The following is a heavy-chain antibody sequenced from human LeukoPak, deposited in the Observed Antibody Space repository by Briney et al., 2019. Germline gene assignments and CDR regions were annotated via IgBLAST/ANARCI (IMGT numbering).Heavy chain of an antibody. V-gene: IGHV1-18*03. J-gene: IGHJ6*03. Sequence: ASVKVSCKASGYTFSNYGISWVRQAPGQGLEWMGWISTYNDNTDYALKLQGRVTMTTDTSTSTAYMELRSLRSDDMAVYYCARGGYSGYDFIARLLPIYYYYYMDVWGKGTTVTISS. CDR3: ARGGYSGYDFIARLLPIYYYYYMDV. CDR1: GYTFSNYG. D-gene: IGHD5-12*01. CDR2: ISTYNDNT.